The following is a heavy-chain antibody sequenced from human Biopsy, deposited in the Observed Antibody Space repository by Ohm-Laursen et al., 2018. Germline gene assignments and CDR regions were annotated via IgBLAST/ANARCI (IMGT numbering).Heavy chain of an antibody. V-gene: IGHV3-21*01. CDR3: ARDSSRRAREGGMDV. D-gene: IGHD6-6*01. Sequence: SLRLSCAASGFSVSRYDMNWVRQAPGKGLKWISYISETSSHIYDADSVRGRFTVARDIAKNSLYLQLNSLRVEDTAVYYCARDSSRRAREGGMDVWGQGTTVTVSS. CDR1: GFSVSRYD. CDR2: ISETSSHI. J-gene: IGHJ6*02.